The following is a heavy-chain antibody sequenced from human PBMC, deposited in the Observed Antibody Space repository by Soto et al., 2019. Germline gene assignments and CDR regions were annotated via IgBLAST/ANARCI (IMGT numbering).Heavy chain of an antibody. CDR2: ISYDGSNK. CDR3: ARDPHNSSSWYYYYYGMDV. D-gene: IGHD6-13*01. V-gene: IGHV3-30-3*01. CDR1: GFTFSSYA. Sequence: PGGSLRLSCAASGFTFSSYAMHWVRQAPGKGLEWVAVISYDGSNKYYADSVKGRFTISRDNSKNTLYLQMNSLRAEDTAVYYCARDPHNSSSWYYYYYGMDVWGQGTTVTVS. J-gene: IGHJ6*02.